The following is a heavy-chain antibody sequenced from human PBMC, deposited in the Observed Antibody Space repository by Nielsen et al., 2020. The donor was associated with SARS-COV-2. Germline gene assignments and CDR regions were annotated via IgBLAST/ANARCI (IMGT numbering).Heavy chain of an antibody. CDR2: MSSDGRNE. CDR1: GFDFSDFG. J-gene: IGHJ6*03. D-gene: IGHD5-24*01. CDR3: AKGGVRGDGFYPHMDV. Sequence: GGSLRLSCAVSGFDFSDFGIHWVRQAPGKGLEWVAVMSSDGRNELYADSVRGRFSISRDNSKNTIFLQVDSLRSDDSAVYYCAKGGVRGDGFYPHMDVWGKGTTVTVSS. V-gene: IGHV3-30*18.